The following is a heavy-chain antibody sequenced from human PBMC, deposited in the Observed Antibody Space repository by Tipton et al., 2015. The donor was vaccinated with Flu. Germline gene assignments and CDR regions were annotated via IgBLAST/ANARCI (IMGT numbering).Heavy chain of an antibody. CDR3: ARGGPYNTGRT. V-gene: IGHV3-74*01. Sequence: SLRLSCAASGFTFSSHWMHWVRQAPGKGLVWVSGIYPDGSATSYADSVKGRFTISRDNAKNTLYLQLNSLRADDTALYYCARGGPYNTGRTWGQGTMLTVSS. D-gene: IGHD1-1*01. CDR1: GFTFSSHW. CDR2: IYPDGSAT. J-gene: IGHJ3*01.